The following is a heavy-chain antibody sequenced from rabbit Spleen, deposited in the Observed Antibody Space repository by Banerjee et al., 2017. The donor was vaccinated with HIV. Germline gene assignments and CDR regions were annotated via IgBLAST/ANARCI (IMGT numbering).Heavy chain of an antibody. D-gene: IGHD2-1*01. CDR3: ARILSGHDYGDL. CDR1: GFSFSSGYW. J-gene: IGHJ3*01. V-gene: IGHV1S45*01. CDR2: IYGGNNADI. Sequence: QEQLEESGGGLVQPEGSLTITCTASGFSFSSGYWICWVRQAPGKGLEWIACIYGGNNADINYASWAKGRFTISKTSSTTVTLQMASLTAADTAIYFCARILSGHDYGDLWGQGTLVTVS.